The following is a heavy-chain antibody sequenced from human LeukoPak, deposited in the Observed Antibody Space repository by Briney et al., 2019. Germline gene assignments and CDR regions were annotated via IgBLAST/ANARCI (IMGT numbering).Heavy chain of an antibody. D-gene: IGHD3-22*01. Sequence: GRSLRLSCAASGFTFCSYGMHWVRQAPGQGLEWVAVIKCDGSTTNYAYSVKGRFTISRDNSKNALYLQMNGLRGDDAALYYCLRGDSRDFWGQGTLVTVSS. V-gene: IGHV3-30*19. CDR1: GFTFCSYG. CDR3: LRGDSRDF. CDR2: IKCDGSTT. J-gene: IGHJ4*02.